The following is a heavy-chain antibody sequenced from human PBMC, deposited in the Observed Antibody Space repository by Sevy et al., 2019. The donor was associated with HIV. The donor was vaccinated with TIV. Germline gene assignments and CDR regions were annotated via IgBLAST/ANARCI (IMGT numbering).Heavy chain of an antibody. J-gene: IGHJ4*02. CDR1: GLTISDYV. Sequence: GGSLRLSCVASGLTISDYVLYWVRQAPGKGLEWVSAITESDADITYADSVKGRFTVSRDNSKNTVYLKMGSLRAEDTALYYCAKLGVRVATGGTDYWGQGTQVTISS. V-gene: IGHV3-23*01. D-gene: IGHD3-3*01. CDR2: ITESDADI. CDR3: AKLGVRVATGGTDY.